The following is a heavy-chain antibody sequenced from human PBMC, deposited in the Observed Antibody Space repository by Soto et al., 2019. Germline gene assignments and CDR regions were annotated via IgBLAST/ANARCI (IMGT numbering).Heavy chain of an antibody. CDR2: IYYSGST. CDR1: GGSISSSSYY. V-gene: IGHV4-39*01. J-gene: IGHJ5*02. Sequence: PSETLSLTCTVSGGSISSSSYYWGWIRQPPGKGLEWIGSIYYSGSTYYNPSLKSRVTISVDTSKNQFSLKLSSVTAADTAAYYCARHNTAMEKYNWFDPWGQGTLVTVSS. CDR3: ARHNTAMEKYNWFDP. D-gene: IGHD5-18*01.